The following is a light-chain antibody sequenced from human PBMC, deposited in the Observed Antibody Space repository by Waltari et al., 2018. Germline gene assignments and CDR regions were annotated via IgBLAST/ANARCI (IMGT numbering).Light chain of an antibody. V-gene: IGKV3-20*01. CDR1: QSVSSSY. J-gene: IGKJ1*01. Sequence: EIVFTQSPGPLSLSPGERATLSCRASQSVSSSYLAWYQQKPGQAPRLRIYGASSRATGIPDRFSGSGSGTDFTLTISRLEPEDFAVYYCQQYGSSPWTFGQVTKVEIK. CDR2: GAS. CDR3: QQYGSSPWT.